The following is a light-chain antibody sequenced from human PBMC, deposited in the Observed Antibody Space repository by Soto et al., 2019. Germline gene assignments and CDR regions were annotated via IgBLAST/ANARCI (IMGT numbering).Light chain of an antibody. J-gene: IGKJ1*01. V-gene: IGKV3-20*01. CDR3: HQYDRIFQT. CDR2: DAS. CDR1: QSVRNSL. Sequence: EIVLTPSPGTLSLSPGERATLSCRASQSVRNSLLAWYQQKPGQPPRLLIYDASTRATATPERFSGSGSGTDFTLTISRLEPEDFAVYYCHQYDRIFQTFGQGAKVDIK.